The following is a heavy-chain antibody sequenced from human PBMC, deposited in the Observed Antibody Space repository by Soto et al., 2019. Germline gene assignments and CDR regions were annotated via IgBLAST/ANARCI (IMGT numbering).Heavy chain of an antibody. Sequence: QVQLVQSGAEVKKPGSSVKVSCKASRGTFGNYAISWVRQAPGQGLGWMGGIMPVVGTVNYAQNFQGRVTITADKFTNTAYMELSSLRSEDTAVYYCARVSVPGIYGEDVWGQGTTVTVAS. CDR1: RGTFGNYA. CDR3: ARVSVPGIYGEDV. J-gene: IGHJ6*02. V-gene: IGHV1-69*06. D-gene: IGHD2-2*01. CDR2: IMPVVGTV.